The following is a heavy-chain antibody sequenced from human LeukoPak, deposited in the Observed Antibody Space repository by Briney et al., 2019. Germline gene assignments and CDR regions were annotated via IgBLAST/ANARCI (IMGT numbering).Heavy chain of an antibody. V-gene: IGHV3-9*01. D-gene: IGHD2-2*01. CDR3: SKATGYCSSYSCHYFDY. CDR2: ISWNSGSI. CDR1: GFTFDDYA. J-gene: IGHJ4*02. Sequence: PGGSLRLSCAASGFTFDDYAMHWVRQAPGKGLEWVSGISWNSGSIGYADSVKGRFTISRDNAKNSLYLQMNSLRAEDTALYYCSKATGYCSSYSCHYFDYWGQGTLVTVSS.